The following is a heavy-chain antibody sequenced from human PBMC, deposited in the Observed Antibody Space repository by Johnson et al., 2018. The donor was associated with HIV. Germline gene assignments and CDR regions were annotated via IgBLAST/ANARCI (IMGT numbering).Heavy chain of an antibody. D-gene: IGHD3-3*01. CDR2: ISFDGSNK. CDR3: AKDKFMFLENPVDAFDV. CDR1: GFTLSHYG. J-gene: IGHJ3*01. V-gene: IGHV3-30*18. Sequence: QVQLVESGGGVVQPGRSLRLSCAASGFTLSHYGMHWVRQAPGKGLEWVAVISFDGSNKYYADSVKGLFTISRDNSNNTLYLQMNSLRAEDTAVYYCAKDKFMFLENPVDAFDVWGQGTMVTFSS.